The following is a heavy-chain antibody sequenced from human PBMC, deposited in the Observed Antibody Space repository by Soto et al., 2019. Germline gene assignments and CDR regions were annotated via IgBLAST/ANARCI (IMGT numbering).Heavy chain of an antibody. CDR2: IYWDDAK. V-gene: IGHV2-5*02. D-gene: IGHD1-26*01. CDR3: AHRRERPSARDDAYDI. Sequence: QITLKESGPTVVTPTQTLTLTCIFSGFSLSTSGEGVGWVRQPPGKSLEWLAHIYWDDAKRYNSSLKSRVTIPXXTXKXXVVLTMTNVDPVDTATYYCAHRRERPSARDDAYDIWGQGTVVTVSS. CDR1: GFSLSTSGEG. J-gene: IGHJ3*02.